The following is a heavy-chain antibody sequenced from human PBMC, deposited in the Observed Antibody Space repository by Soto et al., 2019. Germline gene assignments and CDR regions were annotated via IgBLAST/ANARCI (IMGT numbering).Heavy chain of an antibody. J-gene: IGHJ6*02. CDR2: IYYSGST. CDR3: ARAAVGQLYYYYGMDV. D-gene: IGHD6-13*01. Sequence: QVQLQESGPGLVKPSETLSLTCTVSGGSVSSGSYYWSWIRQPPGKGLEWIGYIYYSGSTTYNPSLKSRVTISVDTSKNQFSLKLSSVTAADTAVYYCARAAVGQLYYYYGMDVWGQGTTVTVSS. V-gene: IGHV4-61*01. CDR1: GGSVSSGSYY.